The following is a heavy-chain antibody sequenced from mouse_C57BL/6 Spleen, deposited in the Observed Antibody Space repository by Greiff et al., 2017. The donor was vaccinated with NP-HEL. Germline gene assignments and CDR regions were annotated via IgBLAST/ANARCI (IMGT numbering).Heavy chain of an antibody. CDR1: GFTFSDYY. CDR2: ISNGGGST. J-gene: IGHJ4*01. V-gene: IGHV5-12*01. Sequence: EVQRVESGGGLVQPGGSLKLSCAASGFTFSDYYMYWVRQTPEKRLEWVAYISNGGGSTYYPDTVKGRFTISRDNAKNTLYLQMSRLKSEDTAMYYCARQYGYYRGDYYAMDYWGQGTSVTVSS. D-gene: IGHD2-3*01. CDR3: ARQYGYYRGDYYAMDY.